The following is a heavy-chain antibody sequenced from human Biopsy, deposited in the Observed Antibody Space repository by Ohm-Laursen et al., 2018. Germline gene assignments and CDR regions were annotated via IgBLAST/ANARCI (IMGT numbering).Heavy chain of an antibody. Sequence: SQTLSLTCAVSGGSIGGGEYYWNWIRQHPGKGLEWIGLTSYSGTTFYNPSLESLLTISIDTSKNHFSLNLRSVTAADTAVYYCARGVPHYDGSGFPLAGYWYFDLWGRGTLVTVSS. CDR2: TSYSGTT. J-gene: IGHJ2*01. CDR3: ARGVPHYDGSGFPLAGYWYFDL. D-gene: IGHD3-22*01. CDR1: GGSIGGGEYY. V-gene: IGHV4-31*01.